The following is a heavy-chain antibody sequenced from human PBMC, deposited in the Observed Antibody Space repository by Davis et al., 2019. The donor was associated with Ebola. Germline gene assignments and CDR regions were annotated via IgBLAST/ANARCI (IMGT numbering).Heavy chain of an antibody. J-gene: IGHJ4*02. CDR1: GYTFTSYG. D-gene: IGHD1-26*01. Sequence: ASVKVSCKASGYTFTSYGISWVRQAPGQGLEWMGWMNPNSGNTGYAQKFQGRITMTRNISISTAYMELSSLRSEDTAVYYCARRVGARSGFDYWGQGTLVNVSS. CDR2: MNPNSGNT. V-gene: IGHV1-8*02. CDR3: ARRVGARSGFDY.